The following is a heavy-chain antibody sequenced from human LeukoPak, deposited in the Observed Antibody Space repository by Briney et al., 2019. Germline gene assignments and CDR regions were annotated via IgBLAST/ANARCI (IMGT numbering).Heavy chain of an antibody. Sequence: GGSLRLSCAASGFTFGSYAMHWVRQAPGKGLEWVAVISYDGSNKYYADSVKGRFTISRDNSKNTLYLQMNSLRAEDTAVYYCARAKAVLMDWGQGTLVTVSS. CDR2: ISYDGSNK. CDR3: ARAKAVLMD. D-gene: IGHD2-8*01. V-gene: IGHV3-30*04. CDR1: GFTFGSYA. J-gene: IGHJ4*02.